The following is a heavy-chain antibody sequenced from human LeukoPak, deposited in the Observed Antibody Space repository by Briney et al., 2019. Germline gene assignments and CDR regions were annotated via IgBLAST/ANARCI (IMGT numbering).Heavy chain of an antibody. Sequence: RSGGSLRLSCAASGFTFSSYAMSWVRQAPGKGLEWVSAISGSGGSTYYADSVKGRFTISRDNSKDTLYLQMNSLRAEDTAVYYCAKARWDYYFDYWGQGTLVTVSS. CDR1: GFTFSSYA. CDR3: AKARWDYYFDY. J-gene: IGHJ4*02. D-gene: IGHD1-26*01. V-gene: IGHV3-23*01. CDR2: ISGSGGST.